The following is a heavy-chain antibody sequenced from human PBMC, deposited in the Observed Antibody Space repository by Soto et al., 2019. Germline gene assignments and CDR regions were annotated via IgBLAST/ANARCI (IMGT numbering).Heavy chain of an antibody. J-gene: IGHJ6*02. V-gene: IGHV3-33*08. D-gene: IGHD3-22*01. Sequence: PGGSLRLSCAASGFTFSSYGMHWVRQAPGKGLEWVAVIWYDGSNKYYADSVKGRFTISRDNSKNTLYLQMNSLRAEDTAVYYCARDLYYDSSGYYSPLYYYYGMDVWGQGTTVTVSS. CDR3: ARDLYYDSSGYYSPLYYYYGMDV. CDR1: GFTFSSYG. CDR2: IWYDGSNK.